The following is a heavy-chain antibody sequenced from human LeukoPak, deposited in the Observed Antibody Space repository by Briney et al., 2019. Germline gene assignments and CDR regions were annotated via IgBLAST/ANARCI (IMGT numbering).Heavy chain of an antibody. V-gene: IGHV3-21*01. CDR2: ISSSSSYI. CDR3: ARDVSSGSPQSLDY. D-gene: IGHD3-10*01. CDR1: GFIFSSYS. J-gene: IGHJ4*02. Sequence: GGPLRLSCAASGFIFSSYSMNWVRQAPGKGLEWVSSISSSSSYIYYADSVKGRFTISRDNAKNSLYLQMNSLRAEDTAVYYCARDVSSGSPQSLDYWGQGTLVTVSS.